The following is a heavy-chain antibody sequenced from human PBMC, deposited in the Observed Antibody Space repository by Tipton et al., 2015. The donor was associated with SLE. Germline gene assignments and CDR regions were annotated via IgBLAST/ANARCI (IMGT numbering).Heavy chain of an antibody. CDR1: GFTFNRYG. CDR3: ARDRWLSR. J-gene: IGHJ4*02. D-gene: IGHD4-23*01. Sequence: GSLRLSCAASGFTFNRYGMHWVRQAPGKGLMWVSRIDSDGTITNYADTVKGRFTISRDNAKDTLYLQMNSLRAEDTAVYYCARDRWLSRWGQGTLVIVSS. V-gene: IGHV3-74*01. CDR2: IDSDGTIT.